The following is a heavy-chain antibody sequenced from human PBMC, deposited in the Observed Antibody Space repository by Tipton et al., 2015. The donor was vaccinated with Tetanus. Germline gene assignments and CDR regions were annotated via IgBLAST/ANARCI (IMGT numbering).Heavy chain of an antibody. CDR1: GFPFHSYH. V-gene: IGHV3-48*02. CDR3: ARVIRRSMIGYGVFDS. CDR2: IGDPTKVV. Sequence: SLRLSCATSGFPFHSYHMAWVRQAPGKGLEWIAYIGDPTKVVHYAEFVKGRFTVSRDNDNNSLFLQMTSLRDDDTAVYFCARVIRRSMIGYGVFDSLGQGTLVAVSS. D-gene: IGHD4-17*01. J-gene: IGHJ4*02.